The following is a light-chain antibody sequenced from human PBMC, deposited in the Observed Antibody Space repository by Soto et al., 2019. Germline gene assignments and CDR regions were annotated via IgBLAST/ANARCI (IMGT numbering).Light chain of an antibody. CDR3: QQVKSYPRT. CDR2: KAS. V-gene: IGKV1-5*03. CDR1: QTISSW. Sequence: DIQMTQSPSTLSGSVGDRVTITCRASQTISSWLAWYQQKPGKAPKLLIYKASTLHSGVPSRFSGRKVGTQFILTIDSLQPEDFATYYCQQVKSYPRTLGGGTKVDIK. J-gene: IGKJ4*01.